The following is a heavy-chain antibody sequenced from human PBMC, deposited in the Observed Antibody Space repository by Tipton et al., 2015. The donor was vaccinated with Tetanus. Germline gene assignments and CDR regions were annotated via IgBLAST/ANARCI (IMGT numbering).Heavy chain of an antibody. Sequence: GSLRLSCAASGFTFRSYAMSWVRQAPGKGLEWVSAVSGRGSSTYYADSVKGRFTISRDSSKNTLYLQMNSLRAEDTAVYYCAKGLWYSSSSYFDYWGQGTLVTVPS. V-gene: IGHV3-23*01. CDR3: AKGLWYSSSSYFDY. CDR1: GFTFRSYA. CDR2: VSGRGSST. J-gene: IGHJ4*02. D-gene: IGHD6-6*01.